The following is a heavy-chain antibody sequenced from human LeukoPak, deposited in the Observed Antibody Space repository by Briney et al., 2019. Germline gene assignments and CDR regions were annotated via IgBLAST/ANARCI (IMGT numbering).Heavy chain of an antibody. CDR1: GFTFSSYS. CDR3: ARDPSSGSYGAYYYYYMDV. CDR2: ISSSSSYI. V-gene: IGHV3-21*01. D-gene: IGHD1-26*01. J-gene: IGHJ6*03. Sequence: GGSLRLSCAASGFTFSSYSMNWVRQAPGKGLEWVSSISSSSSYIYYADSVKGRFTISRDNAKNSLYLQMNGLRAEDTAVYYCARDPSSGSYGAYYYYYMDVWGKGTTVTISS.